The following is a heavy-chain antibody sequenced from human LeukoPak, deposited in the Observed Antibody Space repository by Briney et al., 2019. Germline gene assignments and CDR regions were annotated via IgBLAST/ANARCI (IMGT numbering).Heavy chain of an antibody. V-gene: IGHV4-59*01. Sequence: SETLSLTCAVYGGSFSGYYWSWIRQPPGKGLEWIGYIYYSGSTNYNPSLKSRVTISVHTSKNQFSLKLSSVTAADTAVYYCARLTGYSSESWFDPWGQGTLVTVSS. D-gene: IGHD3-9*01. CDR1: GGSFSGYY. CDR2: IYYSGST. CDR3: ARLTGYSSESWFDP. J-gene: IGHJ5*02.